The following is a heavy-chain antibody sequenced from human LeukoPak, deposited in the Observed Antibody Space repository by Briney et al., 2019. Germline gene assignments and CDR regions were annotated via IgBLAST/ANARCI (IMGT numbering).Heavy chain of an antibody. CDR1: GFTFSNYG. D-gene: IGHD5-12*01. CDR2: IWYDGSNE. V-gene: IGHV3-33*06. J-gene: IGHJ4*02. Sequence: GGSLRLSCAASGFTFSNYGLHWVRQAPGKGLEGVAIIWYDGSNEYYADSVKGRFTISRDNSKNTLYLQMNSLRAEDTAVYYCAKGRGDIVGTIDQWGQGTLVTVSS. CDR3: AKGRGDIVGTIDQ.